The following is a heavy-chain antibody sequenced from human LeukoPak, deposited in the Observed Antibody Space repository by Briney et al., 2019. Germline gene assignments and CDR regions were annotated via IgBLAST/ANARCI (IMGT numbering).Heavy chain of an antibody. CDR2: INPSGGST. Sequence: ASVKVSCKASGYTFTSYYMHWVRQAPGQGLEWMGLINPSGGSTSYAQKFQGRVTMTRDTSTSTVYMELSSLRSEDTAVYYCARAPNYDILTGYYFAFDIWGQGTMVTVSS. CDR3: ARAPNYDILTGYYFAFDI. CDR1: GYTFTSYY. J-gene: IGHJ3*02. D-gene: IGHD3-9*01. V-gene: IGHV1-46*01.